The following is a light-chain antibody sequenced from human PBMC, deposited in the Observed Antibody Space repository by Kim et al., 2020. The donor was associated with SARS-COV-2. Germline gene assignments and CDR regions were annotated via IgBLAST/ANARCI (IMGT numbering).Light chain of an antibody. CDR2: NAS. CDR3: HHRSSGPLKT. V-gene: IGKV3-11*01. CDR1: QSVSDY. Sequence: DIVLTQSPATLSLSPGERATLSCRASQSVSDYLAWYQQKPGQAPRLLIYNASVRATGIPARFSGSGSGTDFTLRISSLEPEDSAVYYCHHRSSGPLKTFGQGTKLEI. J-gene: IGKJ2*01.